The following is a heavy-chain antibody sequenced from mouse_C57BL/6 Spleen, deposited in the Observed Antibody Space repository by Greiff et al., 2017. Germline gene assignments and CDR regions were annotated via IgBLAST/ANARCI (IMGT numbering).Heavy chain of an antibody. CDR1: GYTFTSYG. J-gene: IGHJ4*01. V-gene: IGHV1-81*01. D-gene: IGHD3-2*02. CDR2: IYPRSGNT. CDR3: ARWDSSGYEDY. Sequence: VKVVESGAELARPGASVKLSCKASGYTFTSYGISWVKQRTGQGLEWIGEIYPRSGNTYYNEKFKGKATLTADKSSSTAYMELRSLTSEDSAVYFCARWDSSGYEDYWGQGTSVTVSS.